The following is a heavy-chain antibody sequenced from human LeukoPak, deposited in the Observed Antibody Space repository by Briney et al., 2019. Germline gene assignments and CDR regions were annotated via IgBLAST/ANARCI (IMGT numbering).Heavy chain of an antibody. CDR2: IYYSGST. D-gene: IGHD4-4*01. CDR3: ARLTRGYSNYYFFY. J-gene: IGHJ4*02. Sequence: PSETLSLTCTVSGGSISSYYWSWIRQPPGKGLEWIGYIYYSGSTNYNPSLKRRVTISVDTTKNQFSRKLSSVTAADTAVYYFARLTRGYSNYYFFYWGQGDLGSVSS. CDR1: GGSISSYY. V-gene: IGHV4-59*08.